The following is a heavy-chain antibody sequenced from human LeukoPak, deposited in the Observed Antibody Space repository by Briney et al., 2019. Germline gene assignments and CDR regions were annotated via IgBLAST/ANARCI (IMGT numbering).Heavy chain of an antibody. Sequence: GGSLRLSCAASGFIFSSYSMNWVRQAPGKGLEWVSSISSSSSYIYYADSVKGRFTISRDNAKSSLYLQMNSLRAEDTAVYYCARDLSSNSFDYWGQGTLVTVSS. J-gene: IGHJ4*02. CDR3: ARDLSSNSFDY. CDR1: GFIFSSYS. V-gene: IGHV3-21*01. CDR2: ISSSSSYI. D-gene: IGHD6-13*01.